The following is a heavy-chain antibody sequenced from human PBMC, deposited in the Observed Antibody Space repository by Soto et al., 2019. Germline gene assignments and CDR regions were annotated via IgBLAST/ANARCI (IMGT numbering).Heavy chain of an antibody. J-gene: IGHJ4*02. Sequence: SETLSLTCAVYGGSFSGYYWSWIRQPPGKGLEWIGEINHSGSTNYNPSLKSRVTISVDTSKNQSSLKLSSVTAADTAVYYCARTSPNYYDSSGYYYFDYWGQGTLVPVSS. D-gene: IGHD3-22*01. CDR3: ARTSPNYYDSSGYYYFDY. CDR1: GGSFSGYY. V-gene: IGHV4-34*01. CDR2: INHSGST.